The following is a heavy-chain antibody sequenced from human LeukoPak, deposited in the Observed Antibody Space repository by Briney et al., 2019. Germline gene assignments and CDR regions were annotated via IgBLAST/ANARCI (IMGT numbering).Heavy chain of an antibody. J-gene: IGHJ1*01. D-gene: IGHD1-26*01. Sequence: GGSLRLSCAASGFTFSSYAMHWVRQAPGKGLEWVAVISYDGSNKYYAGSVKGRFSISRDNSKNTLYLQMDSLRAEDTALYYCAKRVVVGATSPYSDFQDWGQGTLVTVSS. V-gene: IGHV3-30-3*02. CDR1: GFTFSSYA. CDR2: ISYDGSNK. CDR3: AKRVVVGATSPYSDFQD.